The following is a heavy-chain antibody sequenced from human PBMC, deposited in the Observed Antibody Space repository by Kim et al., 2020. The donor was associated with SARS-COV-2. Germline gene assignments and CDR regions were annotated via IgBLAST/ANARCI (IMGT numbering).Heavy chain of an antibody. Sequence: QGRVTITADESTSTAYMELSSLRSEDTAVYYCARDTPDFGAPLGVFYFDYWGQGTLVTVSS. D-gene: IGHD2-21*01. CDR3: ARDTPDFGAPLGVFYFDY. V-gene: IGHV1-69*01. J-gene: IGHJ4*02.